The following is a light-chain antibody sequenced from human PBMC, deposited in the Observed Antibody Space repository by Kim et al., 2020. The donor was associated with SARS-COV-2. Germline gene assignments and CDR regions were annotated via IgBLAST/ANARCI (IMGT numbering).Light chain of an antibody. Sequence: QSITISCTGTSSDVGGYNYVSWYQQHPGKAPKLMIYDVSNRPSGVSNRFSGSKSGNTASLTISGLQAEDEADYYCSSYTSSRSFYVFGTGTKVTVL. CDR2: DVS. V-gene: IGLV2-14*03. CDR3: SSYTSSRSFYV. J-gene: IGLJ1*01. CDR1: SSDVGGYNY.